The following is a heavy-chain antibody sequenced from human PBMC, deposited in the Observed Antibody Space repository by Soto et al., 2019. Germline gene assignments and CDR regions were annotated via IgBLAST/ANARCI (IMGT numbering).Heavy chain of an antibody. Sequence: QLTLRVSGPTLVKPTQTLTLTCTFSGFSLTTTGVGVGWFRQPPGRALEWIALIYWDDDKRYSPSQKNRLTITKDTYKNQVVLTMSNMDPVDTATFYCAHREFDGIREVIRWFAPWGEGILVTVSS. J-gene: IGHJ5*01. CDR3: AHREFDGIREVIRWFAP. CDR1: GFSLTTTGVG. V-gene: IGHV2-5*02. CDR2: IYWDDDK. D-gene: IGHD3-10*01.